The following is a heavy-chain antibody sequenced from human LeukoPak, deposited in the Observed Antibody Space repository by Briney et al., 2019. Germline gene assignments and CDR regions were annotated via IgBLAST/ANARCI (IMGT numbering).Heavy chain of an antibody. Sequence: ASVKVTCKASGYTFTSYGISWVRQAPGQGLEWMGWISAYNGNTNYAQKLQGRVTMTTDTSTSTAYMELRSLRSDDTAVYYCAILSYYYYYGMDVWGQGPTVTLSS. CDR3: AILSYYYYYGMDV. J-gene: IGHJ6*02. CDR2: ISAYNGNT. V-gene: IGHV1-18*01. CDR1: GYTFTSYG.